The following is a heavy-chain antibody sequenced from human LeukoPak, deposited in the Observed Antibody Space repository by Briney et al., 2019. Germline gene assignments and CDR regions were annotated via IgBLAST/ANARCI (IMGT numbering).Heavy chain of an antibody. D-gene: IGHD6-19*01. V-gene: IGHV3-7*01. CDR1: GFTFSSYW. CDR3: ARASGWYRGDYFDY. CDR2: IKQDGSEK. Sequence: GGSLRLSCAASGFTFSSYWMSWVRQAPGKGLEWVANIKQDGSEKYYVDSVKGRFTISRDNAKNSLYLQTNSLRAEDTAVYYCARASGWYRGDYFDYWGQGTLVTVSS. J-gene: IGHJ4*02.